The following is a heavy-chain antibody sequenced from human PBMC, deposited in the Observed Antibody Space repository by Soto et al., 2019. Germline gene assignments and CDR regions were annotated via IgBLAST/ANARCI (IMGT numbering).Heavy chain of an antibody. CDR3: GVAAAGEGIDFDY. J-gene: IGHJ4*02. D-gene: IGHD6-13*01. V-gene: IGHV4-59*01. Sequence: PSETLSLTCTVSGGSISSYYWSWIRQPPGKGLEWIGYIYYSGSTNYNPSLKSRVTISVDTSKNQFSLKLSSVTAADTAVYYCGVAAAGEGIDFDYWGQGTLVTVSS. CDR1: GGSISSYY. CDR2: IYYSGST.